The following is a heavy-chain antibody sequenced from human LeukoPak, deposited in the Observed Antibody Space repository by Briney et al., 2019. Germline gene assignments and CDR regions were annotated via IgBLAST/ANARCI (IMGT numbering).Heavy chain of an antibody. CDR1: GFTFSSYA. CDR2: IIGSGGST. CDR3: AKDSSLVAGYYYYYMDV. V-gene: IGHV3-23*01. J-gene: IGHJ6*03. Sequence: GGSLRLSCAASGFTFSSYAMSWVRQAPGKGLEWVSSIIGSGGSTYYADSVKGRFTISRDNSRDNSKNTLYLQMNSLRAEDTAVYYCAKDSSLVAGYYYYYMDVWGRGTTVTVSS. D-gene: IGHD2-8*02.